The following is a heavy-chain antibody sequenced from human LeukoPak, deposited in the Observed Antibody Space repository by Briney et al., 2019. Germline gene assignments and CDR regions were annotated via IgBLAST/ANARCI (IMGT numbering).Heavy chain of an antibody. J-gene: IGHJ4*02. V-gene: IGHV3-7*01. CDR3: ARVAKYYYGSETYYFFEH. D-gene: IGHD3-10*01. Sequence: GGSLRLSCAASGFTFTTYWMSWVRQPPGKGLEWVANIKQDGTEKYYVDSVKGRFTISRDNAKNSLYLQMNSLRVEDTAVCYCARVAKYYYGSETYYFFEHWGQGTPVTASS. CDR1: GFTFTTYW. CDR2: IKQDGTEK.